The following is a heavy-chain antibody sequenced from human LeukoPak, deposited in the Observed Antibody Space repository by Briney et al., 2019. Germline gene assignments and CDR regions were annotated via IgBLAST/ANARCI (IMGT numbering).Heavy chain of an antibody. D-gene: IGHD5-24*01. V-gene: IGHV3-15*01. Sequence: PGESLRLSCAASGFTFSKAWMSWVRQAPGKGLEWVGRIKSKIDGGTTDYAAPVKGRFTISRDDSKNTLYLQMNSLKTEDTGVYYCTPQVATIDWGQGTLVTVSA. CDR1: GFTFSKAW. J-gene: IGHJ4*02. CDR2: IKSKIDGGTT. CDR3: TPQVATID.